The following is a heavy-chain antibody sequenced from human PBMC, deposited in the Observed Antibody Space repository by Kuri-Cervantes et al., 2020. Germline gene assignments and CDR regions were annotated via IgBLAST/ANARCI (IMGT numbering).Heavy chain of an antibody. CDR2: ISSSSSYI. V-gene: IGHV3-21*01. CDR3: ARDASLDFWSGYFGY. J-gene: IGHJ4*02. CDR1: GFTFSSYS. D-gene: IGHD3-3*01. Sequence: GESLKISCAASGFTFSSYSMNWVRQAPGKGLEWVSSISSSSSYIYYADSVKGRFTISRDNAKNSLYLQMNSLRAEDTAVYYCARDASLDFWSGYFGYWGQGTLVTVSS.